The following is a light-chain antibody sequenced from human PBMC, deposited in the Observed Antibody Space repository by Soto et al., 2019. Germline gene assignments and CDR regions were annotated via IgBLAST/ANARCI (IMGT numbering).Light chain of an antibody. CDR3: QHYGSSRT. J-gene: IGKJ1*01. CDR2: GAS. CDR1: QSVSSN. Sequence: EIVLTQSPGTLSLSPGERATLSCRASQSVSSNLAWYQQKPGQAPRLLLYGASSRATGIPDRFSGSGSGTDFTLTISRLEPEDFAAYYCQHYGSSRTFGQGTKVGIK. V-gene: IGKV3-20*01.